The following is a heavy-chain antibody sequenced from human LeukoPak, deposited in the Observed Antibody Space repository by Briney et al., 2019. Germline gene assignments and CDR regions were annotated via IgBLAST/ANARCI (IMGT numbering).Heavy chain of an antibody. V-gene: IGHV1-69*04. D-gene: IGHD3-10*01. J-gene: IGHJ4*02. CDR1: GGTFSSYA. CDR2: IIPILGIA. CDR3: TRSTREVGERFDY. Sequence: SVKVSCKASGGTFSSYAISWVRQAPGQGLEWMGRIIPILGIANYAQKFQGRVTITADKSTSTAYMELSSLRSEDTAVYYCTRSTREVGERFDYWGQGTLVTVSS.